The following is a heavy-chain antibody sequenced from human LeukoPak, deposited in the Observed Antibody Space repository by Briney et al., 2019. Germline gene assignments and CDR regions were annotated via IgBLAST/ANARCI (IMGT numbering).Heavy chain of an antibody. V-gene: IGHV3-23*01. J-gene: IGHJ4*02. CDR3: AKRGVRESYYFVH. CDR2: MSSTDGTT. Sequence: PGGSLRLSCAASGFTFSNYAMTWARQAPGKGLEWVSTMSSTDGTTFYADSVKGRFTIYRDNSKNIVYHQMNNLRAGHTAVYHCAKRGVRESYYFVHWGQGTLVTVSS. D-gene: IGHD3-10*01. CDR1: GFTFSNYA.